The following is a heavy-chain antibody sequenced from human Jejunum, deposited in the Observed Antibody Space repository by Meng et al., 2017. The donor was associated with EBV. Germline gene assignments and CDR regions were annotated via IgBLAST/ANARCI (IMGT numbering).Heavy chain of an antibody. CDR1: GFTFTNSH. D-gene: IGHD3-16*01. CDR3: TDVGGDMI. Sequence: ELQLVGSGGGLVKPGESLRLSCEASGFTFTNSHMTWVRQAPGKGLEWVGRIKRTTDGGTTDYAAPVKGRFTISRDDSKNTLYLQMNSLKTEDTAVYYCTDVGGDMIWGQGILVTVSS. J-gene: IGHJ4*02. V-gene: IGHV3-15*01. CDR2: IKRTTDGGTT.